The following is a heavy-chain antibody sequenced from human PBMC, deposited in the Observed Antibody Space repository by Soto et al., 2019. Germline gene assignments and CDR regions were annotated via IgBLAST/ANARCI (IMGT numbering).Heavy chain of an antibody. D-gene: IGHD3-22*01. CDR2: ISGGGST. Sequence: SGFTVSSNYMSWFRQAPGQGLEWVSVISGGGSTYYADSVKGRFTISRDNSKNTLYLQMNSLRAEDTAVYYCARDDSSGYYYDAFDIWGQGTMVTVSS. CDR1: GFTVSSNY. CDR3: ARDDSSGYYYDAFDI. J-gene: IGHJ3*02. V-gene: IGHV3-53*01.